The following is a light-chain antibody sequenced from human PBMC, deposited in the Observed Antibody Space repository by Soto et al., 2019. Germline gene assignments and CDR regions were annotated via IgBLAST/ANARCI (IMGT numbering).Light chain of an antibody. Sequence: EIVLTQSPGTLSLSPGERATLSCRASQSVSSSYLAWYQQKPGQAPRLLIYGASNRATGIPDRFNGSGFGTDFTLTISRLEPEDFAMYYCQQYGSSPWTFGQGTKVEIK. V-gene: IGKV3-20*01. CDR1: QSVSSSY. CDR3: QQYGSSPWT. J-gene: IGKJ1*01. CDR2: GAS.